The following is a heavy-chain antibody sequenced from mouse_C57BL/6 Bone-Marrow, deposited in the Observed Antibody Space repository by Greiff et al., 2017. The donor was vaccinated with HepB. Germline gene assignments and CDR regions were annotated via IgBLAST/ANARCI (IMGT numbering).Heavy chain of an antibody. D-gene: IGHD1-1*01. Sequence: VQVVDSGPGLVAPSPCLSITCTVSGFSLTSYGVDWVRQSPGKGLEWLGVIWGVGSTNYNSALKSRLSISKDNSKSQVFLKMNSLQTDDTAMDYCASWGYGSSSAWFAYWGQGTVVTVSA. J-gene: IGHJ3*01. CDR3: ASWGYGSSSAWFAY. V-gene: IGHV2-6*01. CDR2: IWGVGST. CDR1: GFSLTSYG.